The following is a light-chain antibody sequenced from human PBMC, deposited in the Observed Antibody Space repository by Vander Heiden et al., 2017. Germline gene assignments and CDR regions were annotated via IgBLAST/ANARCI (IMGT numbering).Light chain of an antibody. Sequence: DIQLTQSPSSLSASVGDRVTITCQASQDISNYLNWYQQKPGKAPKLLIYDASKLETGVPSRFSGSGSGTDSTFTISSLQPEDIATYYCQQYDNLPPEFTFGPGTKVDIK. CDR2: DAS. J-gene: IGKJ3*01. V-gene: IGKV1-33*01. CDR3: QQYDNLPPEFT. CDR1: QDISNY.